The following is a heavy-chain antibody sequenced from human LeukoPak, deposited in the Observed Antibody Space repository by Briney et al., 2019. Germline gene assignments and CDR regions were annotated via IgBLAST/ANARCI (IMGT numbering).Heavy chain of an antibody. J-gene: IGHJ1*01. CDR1: GFTFSSYA. D-gene: IGHD1-14*01. CDR2: ISGSGGST. Sequence: GGSLRLSCAASGFTFSSYAMSWVRQAPGKGLEWVSAISGSGGSTYYADSVKGRFTISRDNSKNTLYLQMNSLRAEDTAVYYCARDNGRTILQHWGQGTLVTVSS. V-gene: IGHV3-23*01. CDR3: ARDNGRTILQH.